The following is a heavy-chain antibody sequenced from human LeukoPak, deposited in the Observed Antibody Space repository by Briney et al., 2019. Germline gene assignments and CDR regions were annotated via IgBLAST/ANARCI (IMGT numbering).Heavy chain of an antibody. Sequence: VASVKVSCKASGYTFTVYFMHWVRQAPGQGLEWMGWINPNSGGTNYAQKFQGRVTMTRDTSISTAYMELSRLRSDDTAVYYCARELNYDCSGYYFDYWGQGTLVTVSS. V-gene: IGHV1-2*02. CDR1: GYTFTVYF. D-gene: IGHD3-22*01. CDR3: ARELNYDCSGYYFDY. J-gene: IGHJ4*02. CDR2: INPNSGGT.